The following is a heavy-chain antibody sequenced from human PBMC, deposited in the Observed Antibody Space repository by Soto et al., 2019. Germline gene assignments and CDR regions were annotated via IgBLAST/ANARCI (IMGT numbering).Heavy chain of an antibody. Sequence: QVQLVQSGAEVKKPGSSVKVSCKASGGTFSSYTISWVRQAPGQGLEWMGRIIPILGIANYAQKFQGRVTITADKSTSTAYMELSSLRSEDTDVYYCARSGDSGSLPFDYWGQGTLVTVSS. CDR2: IIPILGIA. J-gene: IGHJ4*02. D-gene: IGHD1-26*01. CDR1: GGTFSSYT. V-gene: IGHV1-69*02. CDR3: ARSGDSGSLPFDY.